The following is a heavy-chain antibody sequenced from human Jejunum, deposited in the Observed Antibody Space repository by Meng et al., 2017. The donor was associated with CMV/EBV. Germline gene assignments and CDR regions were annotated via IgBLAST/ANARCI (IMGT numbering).Heavy chain of an antibody. V-gene: IGHV2-5*02. CDR3: ALFTRSWFDP. D-gene: IGHD2-2*01. CDR1: GFSLSNSEVG. Sequence: ITLKEFCPTMVKPTQTLTVTCTFSGFSLSNSEVGVGWIRQPPGKALEWLAVIYWDDDKRYSPSLKSRLTITKDTSKNQVVLTLTNMDPVDTATYYCALFTRSWFDPWGQGTLVTVSS. J-gene: IGHJ5*02. CDR2: IYWDDDK.